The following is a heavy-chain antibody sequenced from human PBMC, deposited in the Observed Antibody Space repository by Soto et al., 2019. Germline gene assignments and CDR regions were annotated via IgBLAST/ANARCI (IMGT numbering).Heavy chain of an antibody. D-gene: IGHD3-9*01. CDR3: ARDRHDWLYFYYYMDV. V-gene: IGHV3-21*01. CDR1: GFTFSSYN. CDR2: ISGSSSYI. Sequence: EVQLVESGGGLVKPGGSLRLSCAASGFTFSSYNMNWVRQAPGKGLEWVSSISGSSSYIYYADSVKGLFTISRDNATNSLYLQMNSLRAEDTAVYYCARDRHDWLYFYYYMDVWGKGTTVTVSS. J-gene: IGHJ6*03.